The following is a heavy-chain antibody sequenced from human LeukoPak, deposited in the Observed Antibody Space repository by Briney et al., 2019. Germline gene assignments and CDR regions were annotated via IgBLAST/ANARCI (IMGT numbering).Heavy chain of an antibody. Sequence: ASVKVSCKASGGTFSSYAISWVRQAPGQGLEWMGRIIPILGIANYAQKFQGRVTITADKSTSTAYMELSSLRSEDTAVYYCAHHNSSGWYYYYYYGMDVWGQGTTVTVSS. V-gene: IGHV1-69*04. CDR2: IIPILGIA. CDR3: AHHNSSGWYYYYYYGMDV. J-gene: IGHJ6*02. CDR1: GGTFSSYA. D-gene: IGHD6-19*01.